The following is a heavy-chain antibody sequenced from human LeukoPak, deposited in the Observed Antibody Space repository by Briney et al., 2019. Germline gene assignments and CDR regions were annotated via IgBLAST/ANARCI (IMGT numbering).Heavy chain of an antibody. CDR1: GFTFSDYA. CDR3: AKDLGLAVVAGGPDAIDH. CDR2: LLFDGSKE. V-gene: IGHV3-30*18. Sequence: GKSLRLSCAASGFTFSDYAMHWVRQAPGKGLEWVAVLLFDGSKEFYADSVKGRYTISRDNSKNTVYLQMNSLRIEDTALYYCAKDLGLAVVAGGPDAIDHWGQGTLVTVSS. J-gene: IGHJ4*02. D-gene: IGHD2-15*01.